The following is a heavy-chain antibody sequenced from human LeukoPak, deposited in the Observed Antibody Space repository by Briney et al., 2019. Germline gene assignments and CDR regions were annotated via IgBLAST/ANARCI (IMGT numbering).Heavy chain of an antibody. J-gene: IGHJ4*02. CDR2: ISGSGGSI. CDR1: GSTFSDYY. Sequence: PGGSLRLSCAPSGSTFSDYYMSWIRQAPGKGPVWLSYISGSGGSISYADSVKGRFTISRDNANNSLFLQMNSLRAEDTAIYYCARAPYSSTWYYFDYWGQGTLVTVSS. V-gene: IGHV3-11*01. D-gene: IGHD6-13*01. CDR3: ARAPYSSTWYYFDY.